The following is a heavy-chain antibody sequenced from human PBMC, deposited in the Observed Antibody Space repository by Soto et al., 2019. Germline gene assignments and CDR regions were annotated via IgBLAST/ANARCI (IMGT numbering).Heavy chain of an antibody. Sequence: SVKVSCKASGFTFTSSAMQWVRQARGQRLEWIGWIVVGSGNTNYAQKFQERVTITRDMSTSTAYMELSSLRSEDTAVYYCAALPLTYCSGGSCYSDAFDIWGQGTMVT. CDR2: IVVGSGNT. V-gene: IGHV1-58*02. D-gene: IGHD2-15*01. J-gene: IGHJ3*02. CDR3: AALPLTYCSGGSCYSDAFDI. CDR1: GFTFTSSA.